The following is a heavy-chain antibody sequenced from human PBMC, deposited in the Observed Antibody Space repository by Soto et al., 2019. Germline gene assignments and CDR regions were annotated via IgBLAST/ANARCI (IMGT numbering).Heavy chain of an antibody. J-gene: IGHJ4*02. V-gene: IGHV3-23*01. CDR1: GFTFSTYA. CDR2: ISPNGDAT. Sequence: GGSLRLSCAASGFTFSTYAMSWVRQAPGKGLEWVSAISPNGDATYYAGSVKGRFTISRDNSRNTLYLQMNSLKADDTAVYYCAKDSLAQWLRPVLYYFDYWGQGTLVTVSS. D-gene: IGHD6-19*01. CDR3: AKDSLAQWLRPVLYYFDY.